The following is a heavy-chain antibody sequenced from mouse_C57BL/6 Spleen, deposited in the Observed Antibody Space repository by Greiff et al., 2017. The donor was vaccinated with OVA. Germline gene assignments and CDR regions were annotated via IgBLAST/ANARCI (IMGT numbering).Heavy chain of an antibody. CDR3: ARAYYINYDWYFDV. Sequence: QVTLKESGPGILQSSQTLSLTCSFSGFSLSNSGMGVSWHRQPSGQGLEWLAHIYWGDDNSYNPSLKSRLTISKDTARTQVFLKITSVDTSDTATYYCARAYYINYDWYFDVWGTGTTVTVSS. CDR1: GFSLSNSGMG. J-gene: IGHJ1*03. CDR2: IYWGDDN. V-gene: IGHV8-12*01. D-gene: IGHD2-5*01.